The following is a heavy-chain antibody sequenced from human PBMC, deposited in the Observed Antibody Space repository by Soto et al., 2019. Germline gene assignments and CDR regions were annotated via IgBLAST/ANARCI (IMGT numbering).Heavy chain of an antibody. CDR3: ARVTPSTVEVGY. CDR2: IYYSGST. J-gene: IGHJ4*02. D-gene: IGHD4-17*01. Sequence: SETLSLTCTVSGGSISSGDYYWSWIRQPPGKGLEWIGYIYYSGSTYYNPSLKSRVTISVDTSKNQFSLKLSSVTAADTAVYYCARVTPSTVEVGYWGQGTLVTVSS. V-gene: IGHV4-30-4*01. CDR1: GGSISSGDYY.